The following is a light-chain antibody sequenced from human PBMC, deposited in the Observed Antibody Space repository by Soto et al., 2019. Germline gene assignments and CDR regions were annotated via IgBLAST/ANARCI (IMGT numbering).Light chain of an antibody. V-gene: IGKV3-15*01. Sequence: IVLTQSPATLSLARGKRASLSFRASQSVGSDLAWYQQKPGQAPRLLIYGASTRATAIPARFSGSGSGTEFTLTISSLQSEDFAVYYCEQYNNWPHAFGGGTKVDIK. CDR1: QSVGSD. J-gene: IGKJ4*01. CDR2: GAS. CDR3: EQYNNWPHA.